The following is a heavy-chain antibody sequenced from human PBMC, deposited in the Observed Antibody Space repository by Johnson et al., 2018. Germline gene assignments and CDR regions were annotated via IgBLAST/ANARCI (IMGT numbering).Heavy chain of an antibody. D-gene: IGHD3-10*01. CDR2: TRDKSNSYTT. CDR3: VSASGITYPYFQH. CDR1: GFTFSDHY. V-gene: IGHV3-72*01. J-gene: IGHJ1*01. Sequence: VQLVQSGGGLVQPGGSLRLSCAASGFTFSDHYMDWVRQAPGKGLEWVGRTRDKSNSYTTEYAASVKGRFTISRDDSKNSLYLQMNSLKTEDTAGYYCVSASGITYPYFQHWGQGTLVTVS.